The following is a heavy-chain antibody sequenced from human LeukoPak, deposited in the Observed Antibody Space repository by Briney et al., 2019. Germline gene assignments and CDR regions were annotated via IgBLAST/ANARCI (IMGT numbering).Heavy chain of an antibody. D-gene: IGHD3-3*01. CDR3: AKVRVYYDFWSGLDY. CDR1: GFTFSSSV. J-gene: IGHJ4*02. Sequence: GGSLRLSCAASGFTFSSSVMHWVRQAPGKGLEWVAGISSDGNNRYYVDSVQGRFTISRDNSKNTLYLQMNSLRAEDTAVYYCAKVRVYYDFWSGLDYWGQGTLVTVSS. V-gene: IGHV3-30*18. CDR2: ISSDGNNR.